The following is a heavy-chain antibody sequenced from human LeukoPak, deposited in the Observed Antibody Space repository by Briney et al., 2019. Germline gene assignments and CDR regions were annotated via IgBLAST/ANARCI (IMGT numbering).Heavy chain of an antibody. CDR2: IYYSGST. CDR3: ARGGNYMDV. V-gene: IGHV4-59*01. Sequence: SETLSLTCTVSGGSISSYHWRWIRQPPGKGLEWIGYIYYSGSTNYNPSLKSRVTISVDTSKNQFSLKLSSVTAADTAVYYCARGGNYMDVWGKGTTVTVSS. J-gene: IGHJ6*03. D-gene: IGHD3-16*01. CDR1: GGSISSYH.